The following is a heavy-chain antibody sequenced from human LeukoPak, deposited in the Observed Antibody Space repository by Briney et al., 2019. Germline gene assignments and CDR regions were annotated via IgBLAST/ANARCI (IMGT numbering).Heavy chain of an antibody. V-gene: IGHV3-53*01. Sequence: GGSLRLSCAASGFTVSSNYMTWVRQAPGKGLDWVSAIYSDGSTYYADSVKGRFTISRDNSKNTLYLQMSSLRAEDTAVYYCAKYQEASSRRFDYWGQGTLVTVSS. CDR2: IYSDGST. CDR3: AKYQEASSRRFDY. D-gene: IGHD6-6*01. CDR1: GFTVSSNY. J-gene: IGHJ4*02.